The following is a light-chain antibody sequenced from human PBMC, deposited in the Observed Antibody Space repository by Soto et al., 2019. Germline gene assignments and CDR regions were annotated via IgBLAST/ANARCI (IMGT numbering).Light chain of an antibody. CDR2: DAS. CDR3: QQYNRYSWT. J-gene: IGKJ1*01. CDR1: QSISAR. V-gene: IGKV1-5*01. Sequence: DIQMTQSPSTLSASVGDRVTITCRASQSISARLAWYQQKPGKAPKLLIYDASNLESGVPSRFSGSGSGTELNFTIRSLQPDDFATYYCQQYNRYSWTFGHGTKVDI.